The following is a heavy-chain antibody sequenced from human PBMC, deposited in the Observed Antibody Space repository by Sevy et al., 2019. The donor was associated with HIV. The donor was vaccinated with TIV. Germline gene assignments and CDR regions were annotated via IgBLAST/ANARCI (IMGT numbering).Heavy chain of an antibody. J-gene: IGHJ3*02. D-gene: IGHD1-20*01. CDR3: ARGGRRIDVYNRKDAFDI. CDR1: GFILSSYE. V-gene: IGHV3-48*03. Sequence: GGSLRLSCAASGFILSSYEMNWVRQAPGKGLEWLSHISSSGSSMYYAYSVKGRFTISRDNAKNSLYLQMNSLGSEDTAVYYCARGGRRIDVYNRKDAFDIWGQGPMVTVSS. CDR2: ISSSGSSM.